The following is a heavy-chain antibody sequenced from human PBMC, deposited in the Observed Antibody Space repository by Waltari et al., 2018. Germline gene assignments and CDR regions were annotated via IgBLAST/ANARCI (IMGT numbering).Heavy chain of an antibody. V-gene: IGHV5-51*01. D-gene: IGHD6-13*01. J-gene: IGHJ6*02. CDR2: IHPGDSDI. Sequence: EVQLVQSGAEVQKPGESLKISCKGFGYCLTSYWIGWVRQMPGKGLDWMGSIHPGDSDIRYSPSFQGQVTIPADKSTNTAYLQWSSLKASDTAMYYCARRGDYHSWSKYGMDVWGQGTTVTVSS. CDR1: GYCLTSYW. CDR3: ARRGDYHSWSKYGMDV.